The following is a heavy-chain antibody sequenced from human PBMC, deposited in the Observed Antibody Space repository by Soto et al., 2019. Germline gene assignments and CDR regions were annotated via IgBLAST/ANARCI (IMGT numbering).Heavy chain of an antibody. Sequence: PGGSLRLSCAASGFTFSSYAMSWVRQAPGKGLEWVSAISGSGGSTYYADSVRGRFTISRDNSKNTLYLQMNSLRAEDTAVNYCAKDYPPWVSSGYYVDYWGQGTLVTVSS. CDR3: AKDYPPWVSSGYYVDY. CDR2: ISGSGGST. D-gene: IGHD3-22*01. CDR1: GFTFSSYA. J-gene: IGHJ4*02. V-gene: IGHV3-23*01.